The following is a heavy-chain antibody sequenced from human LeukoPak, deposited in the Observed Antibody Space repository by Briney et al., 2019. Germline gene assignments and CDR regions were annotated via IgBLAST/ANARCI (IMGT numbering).Heavy chain of an antibody. CDR2: IWFDGSET. D-gene: IGHD5-18*01. Sequence: PGRSLRLSCAASGFTFSDYAMHWVRQAPGKGLEWVAFIWFDGSETYYADSVMGRFTISRDKSKNTLFLQMNTLRAEDTGVYYSAKDNMDTSSCLDYWGQGNLVTASS. V-gene: IGHV3-33*03. J-gene: IGHJ4*02. CDR1: GFTFSDYA. CDR3: AKDNMDTSSCLDY.